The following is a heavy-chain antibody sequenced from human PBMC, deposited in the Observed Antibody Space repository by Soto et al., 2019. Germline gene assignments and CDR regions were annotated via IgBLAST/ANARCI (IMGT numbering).Heavy chain of an antibody. J-gene: IGHJ6*02. Sequence: SETLSLTCTFSVDSVSSSSYYWGWIRQPPGRGLEWIASVYYTGNSFYNPSLKSRVALSVDISKNQFSLRLRSLTASDTAVYYCASEVSSKKGMDVWGQGTTVNVSS. V-gene: IGHV4-39*01. CDR2: VYYTGNS. CDR1: VDSVSSSSYY. D-gene: IGHD2-2*01. CDR3: ASEVSSKKGMDV.